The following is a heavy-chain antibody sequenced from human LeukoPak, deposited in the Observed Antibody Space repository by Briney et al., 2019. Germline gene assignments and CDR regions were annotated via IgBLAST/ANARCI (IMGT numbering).Heavy chain of an antibody. CDR3: ARGGAFLTD. D-gene: IGHD1-26*01. J-gene: IGHJ4*02. V-gene: IGHV4-59*08. Sequence: SETLSLTCTVSGGSLTAHYWTWIRQPPGKGLEWVGYIFSSGSTNSNPSLKSRLTISIDTSNNRFSLKLDSVTAADTAVYYCARGGAFLTDWGQGTLVTVS. CDR1: GGSLTAHY. CDR2: IFSSGST.